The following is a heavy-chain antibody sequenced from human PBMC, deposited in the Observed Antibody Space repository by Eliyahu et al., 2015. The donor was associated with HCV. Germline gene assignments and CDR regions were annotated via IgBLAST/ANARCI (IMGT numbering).Heavy chain of an antibody. V-gene: IGHV3-33*01. D-gene: IGHD1-26*01. CDR3: ARDLEWELLFSYYYYGMDV. J-gene: IGHJ6*02. CDR1: GFTFSSYG. CDR2: IWYDGSNK. Sequence: QVQLVESGGGVVQPGRSLRLSCAASGFTFSSYGMHWVRQAPGKGLEWVAVIWYDGSNKYYADSVKGRFTISRDNSKNTLYLQMNSLRAEDTAVYYCARDLEWELLFSYYYYGMDVWGQGTTVTVSS.